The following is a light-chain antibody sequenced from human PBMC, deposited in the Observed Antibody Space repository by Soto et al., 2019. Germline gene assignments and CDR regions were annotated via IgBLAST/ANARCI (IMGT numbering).Light chain of an antibody. CDR3: HQYGTLPLS. J-gene: IGKJ4*01. Sequence: EILLTQSPGTLSLSPGDRATLSCRASQSLGSTFLAWYQQKSGKSPRLLIYGASDRATDIPDRFSGSGSGADFTLTISSLEPEDFAVYFCHQYGTLPLSVGGGTKVEIK. CDR1: QSLGSTF. V-gene: IGKV3-20*01. CDR2: GAS.